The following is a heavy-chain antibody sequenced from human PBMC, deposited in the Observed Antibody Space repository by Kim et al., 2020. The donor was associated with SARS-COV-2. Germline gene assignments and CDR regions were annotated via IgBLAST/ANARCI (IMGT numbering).Heavy chain of an antibody. V-gene: IGHV4-34*01. CDR1: GGSFSGYY. CDR2: INHSGST. D-gene: IGHD3-10*01. Sequence: SETLSLTCAVYGGSFSGYYWSWIRQPPGKGLEWIGEINHSGSTNYNPSLKSRVTISVDTSKNQFSLKLSSVTAADTAVYYCARGLIPEYYYGSGSYNYWGQGTLVTVSS. J-gene: IGHJ4*02. CDR3: ARGLIPEYYYGSGSYNY.